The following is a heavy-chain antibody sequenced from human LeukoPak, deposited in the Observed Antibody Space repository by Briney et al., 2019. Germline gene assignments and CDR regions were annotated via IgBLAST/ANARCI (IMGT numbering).Heavy chain of an antibody. CDR3: ATDRYNWNTYYFDY. D-gene: IGHD1/OR15-1a*01. V-gene: IGHV1-24*01. Sequence: ASVKVSCKVSGYTLNELSMHWVRQAPGKGLEWMGGFDPEDGETIYAQKFQGRVTMTEDTSTDTAYMELSVLRSEDTDMYYCATDRYNWNTYYFDYWGQGTLVTVSS. CDR1: GYTLNELS. CDR2: FDPEDGET. J-gene: IGHJ4*02.